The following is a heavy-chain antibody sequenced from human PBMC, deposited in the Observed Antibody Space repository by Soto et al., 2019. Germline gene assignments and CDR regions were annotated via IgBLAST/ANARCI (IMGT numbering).Heavy chain of an antibody. V-gene: IGHV3-48*01. J-gene: IGHJ4*02. D-gene: IGHD3-9*01. Sequence: EGSLRLSCAASGFTFSSYSMNWVRQAPGKGLEWVSYISSSSSTIYYADSVKGRFTISRDNAKNSLYLQMNSLRAEDTAVYYCARETKYDILTGYFHDYWGQGTLVTVSS. CDR1: GFTFSSYS. CDR3: ARETKYDILTGYFHDY. CDR2: ISSSSSTI.